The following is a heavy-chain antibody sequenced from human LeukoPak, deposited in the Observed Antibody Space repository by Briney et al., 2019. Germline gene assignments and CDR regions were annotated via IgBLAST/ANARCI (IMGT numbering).Heavy chain of an antibody. CDR2: VNYSGST. CDR3: ARQGIGKIAAEVSFDY. D-gene: IGHD6-13*01. V-gene: IGHV4-39*01. CDR1: GGSVSSTTYY. J-gene: IGHJ4*02. Sequence: PSETLSLTCTVSGGSVSSTTYYWSWIRQPPGKGLEWIASVNYSGSTYYNPSLKSRVTISVDTSENQFSLKLSSVTAADTAVYYCARQGIGKIAAEVSFDYWGQGTLVTVSS.